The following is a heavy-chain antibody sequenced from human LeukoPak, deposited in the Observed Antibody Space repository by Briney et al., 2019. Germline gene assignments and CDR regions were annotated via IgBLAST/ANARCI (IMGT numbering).Heavy chain of an antibody. J-gene: IGHJ4*02. V-gene: IGHV4-4*07. CDR1: GGSISGYY. CDR3: ATSRTGTDFDY. Sequence: SETLSLTCSVSGGSISGYYWSWIRQPAGKGLEWIGRIYTSGSTNYNPSLKSRVTISVDTSKNQFSLKLSSVTAADTAVYYCATSRTGTDFDYWGQGTLVTVSS. D-gene: IGHD1-1*01. CDR2: IYTSGST.